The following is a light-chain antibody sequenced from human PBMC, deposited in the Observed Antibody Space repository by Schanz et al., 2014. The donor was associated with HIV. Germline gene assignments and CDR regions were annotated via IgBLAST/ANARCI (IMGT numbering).Light chain of an antibody. V-gene: IGKV3-20*01. CDR3: QQYGSSPLFT. J-gene: IGKJ3*01. Sequence: EIVLTQSPATLSLSPGGRAALSCRASQSLTGNYLAWYQQNPGQAPSLLIFGASSGAPGIPDRFSGSGSGTDFTLTISRLEPEEFAVYYCQQYGSSPLFTFGPGTKVDGK. CDR1: QSLTGNY. CDR2: GAS.